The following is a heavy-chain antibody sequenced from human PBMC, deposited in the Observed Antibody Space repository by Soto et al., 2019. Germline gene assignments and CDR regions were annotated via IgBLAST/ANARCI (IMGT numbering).Heavy chain of an antibody. CDR1: GFTFSSYA. Sequence: GGSLRLSCAASGFTFSSYAMSWVRQAPGKGLEWVSAISGSGGSTYYADSVKGRFTISRDNSKNTLYLQMNSLRAENTAVYYCAKDYSNYYDSSGFDYWGQGTLVTVSS. CDR3: AKDYSNYYDSSGFDY. J-gene: IGHJ4*02. V-gene: IGHV3-23*01. CDR2: ISGSGGST. D-gene: IGHD3-22*01.